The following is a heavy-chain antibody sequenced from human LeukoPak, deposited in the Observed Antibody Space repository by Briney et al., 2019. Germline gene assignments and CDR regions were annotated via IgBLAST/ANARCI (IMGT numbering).Heavy chain of an antibody. J-gene: IGHJ4*02. D-gene: IGHD1-26*01. CDR1: GGSISSYY. CDR3: ARMSSGTYGGIDY. CDR2: IYSSGST. Sequence: SETLSLTCTVSGGSISSYYWSWIRQPAGEGLEWIGRIYSSGSTNYNPSLRSRVTMSVDTSRNQFSLKLSSVTAADTAVYYCARMSSGTYGGIDYWGQGTLVTVSS. V-gene: IGHV4-4*07.